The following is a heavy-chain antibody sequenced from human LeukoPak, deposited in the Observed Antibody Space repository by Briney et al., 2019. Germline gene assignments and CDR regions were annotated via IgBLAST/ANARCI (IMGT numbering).Heavy chain of an antibody. J-gene: IGHJ4*02. V-gene: IGHV3-23*01. CDR2: ISGRTGAT. CDR3: AKCGNSGCHLIDY. Sequence: PGGTLRLSCAASGFTFTTNAMSWVRQAPGKGLEWVSAISGRTGATYYADSEKGRFTISRDNSKSTLYLQMDSLRAEAAAVYYCAKCGNSGCHLIDYWGQGTLVTVSS. D-gene: IGHD5-12*01. CDR1: GFTFTTNA.